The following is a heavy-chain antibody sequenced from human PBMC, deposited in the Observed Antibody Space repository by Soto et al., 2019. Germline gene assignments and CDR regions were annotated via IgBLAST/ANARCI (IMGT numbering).Heavy chain of an antibody. CDR1: GFTFSSYA. J-gene: IGHJ4*02. CDR3: AKDGLGYYDSSGYYPYYFDY. D-gene: IGHD3-22*01. Sequence: GGSLRLSCAASGFTFSSYAMSWVRQAPGKGLEWVSAISGSGGSTYYADSVKGRFTISRDNSKNTLYRQMNSLRAEDTAVYYCAKDGLGYYDSSGYYPYYFDYWGQGTLVTVSS. V-gene: IGHV3-23*01. CDR2: ISGSGGST.